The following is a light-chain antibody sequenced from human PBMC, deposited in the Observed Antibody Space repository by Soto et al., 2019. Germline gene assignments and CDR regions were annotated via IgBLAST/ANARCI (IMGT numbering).Light chain of an antibody. J-gene: IGLJ1*01. CDR3: GSWDSSLSANV. V-gene: IGLV1-51*01. Sequence: QSVLTQPPSVSAAPGQKVTISCSGSSSNIGGNSVSWYQQLPGTAPKLLIYDDNKRPSGIPGRFSGSKSGTSATLGITGFQSGDEADYYCGSWDSSLSANVVGTGTKVTGL. CDR1: SSNIGGNS. CDR2: DDN.